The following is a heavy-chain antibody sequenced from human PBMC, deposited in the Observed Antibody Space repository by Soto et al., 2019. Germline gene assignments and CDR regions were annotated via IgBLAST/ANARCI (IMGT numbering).Heavy chain of an antibody. Sequence: GGSLRLSCAASGFTFSSYAMSWVRQAPGKGLEWVSAISGSGGSTYYADSVKGRFTISRDNSKNTLYLQMNSLRAEDTAVYYCAKYARITFGGVIVTVHYYYYYMDVWGKGTTVTVSS. V-gene: IGHV3-23*01. CDR3: AKYARITFGGVIVTVHYYYYYMDV. CDR1: GFTFSSYA. CDR2: ISGSGGST. D-gene: IGHD3-16*02. J-gene: IGHJ6*03.